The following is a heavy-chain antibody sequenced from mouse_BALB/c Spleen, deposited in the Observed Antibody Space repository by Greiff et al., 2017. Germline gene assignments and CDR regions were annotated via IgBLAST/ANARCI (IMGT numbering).Heavy chain of an antibody. J-gene: IGHJ4*01. CDR1: GYSITSDYA. Sequence: DVQLQESGPGLVKPSQSLSLTCTVTGYSITSDYAWNWIRQFPGNKLEWMGYISYSGSTSYNPSLKSRISITRDTSKNQFFLQLNSVTTEDTATYYCARKGDRYGYAMDYWGQGTSVTVSS. CDR3: ARKGDRYGYAMDY. CDR2: ISYSGST. D-gene: IGHD2-14*01. V-gene: IGHV3-2*02.